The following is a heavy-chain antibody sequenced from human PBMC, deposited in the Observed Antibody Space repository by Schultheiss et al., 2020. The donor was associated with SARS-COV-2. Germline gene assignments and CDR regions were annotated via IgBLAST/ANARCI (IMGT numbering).Heavy chain of an antibody. J-gene: IGHJ6*02. CDR3: ARDRDSSAWYWSGLDV. CDR2: IDHSGST. V-gene: IGHV4-34*01. D-gene: IGHD6-19*01. Sequence: SQTLSLTCAAYDVSFTGYYWSWIRQPPGKGLEWIGEIDHSGSTNYNPYLKSRVTISVDTSKNQFSLKLSSVTAADTAVYYCARDRDSSAWYWSGLDVWGQATTVTVS. CDR1: DVSFTGYY.